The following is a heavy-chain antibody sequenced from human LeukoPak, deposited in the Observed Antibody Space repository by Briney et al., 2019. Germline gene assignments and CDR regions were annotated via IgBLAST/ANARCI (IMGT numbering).Heavy chain of an antibody. Sequence: GGSLRLSCTASGCTLSSSAMGGLTQAPGKGLEWVSSITSSGDSTYYADSVKGRFTISRDNSKNTLYLQMNSLRAEDTALYYCASKQYWYPVDYWCQGTLVTVSS. CDR3: ASKQYWYPVDY. CDR1: GCTLSSSA. J-gene: IGHJ4*02. V-gene: IGHV3-23*01. CDR2: ITSSGDST. D-gene: IGHD2-8*02.